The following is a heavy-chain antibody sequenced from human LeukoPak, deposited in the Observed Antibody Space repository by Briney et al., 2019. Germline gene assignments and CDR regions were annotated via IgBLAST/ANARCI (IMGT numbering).Heavy chain of an antibody. CDR2: TYYRSKWYN. Sequence: SPTLSLTYAISGDSVSRNNGAGNWLRQSPARGREWLGSTYYRSKWYNDYAESLIRQITIRPVTSKNQFSLQLYSVTPEDTAVYYCARAVGTTGWHTFDYWGQGTLVTVSS. CDR1: GDSVSRNNGA. D-gene: IGHD3-9*01. J-gene: IGHJ4*02. V-gene: IGHV6-1*01. CDR3: ARAVGTTGWHTFDY.